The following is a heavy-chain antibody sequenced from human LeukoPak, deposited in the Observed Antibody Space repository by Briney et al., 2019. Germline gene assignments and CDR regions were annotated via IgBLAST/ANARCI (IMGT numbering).Heavy chain of an antibody. Sequence: PGGSLRLSCAASGSTFSDYYMSWIRQAPGKGLEWVSYISSSGSTIYYADSVKGRFTISRDNAKNSLYLQMNSLRAEDTAVYYCARRIVGAPSYYFDYWGQGTLVTVSS. J-gene: IGHJ4*02. CDR1: GSTFSDYY. D-gene: IGHD1-26*01. CDR2: ISSSGSTI. V-gene: IGHV3-11*01. CDR3: ARRIVGAPSYYFDY.